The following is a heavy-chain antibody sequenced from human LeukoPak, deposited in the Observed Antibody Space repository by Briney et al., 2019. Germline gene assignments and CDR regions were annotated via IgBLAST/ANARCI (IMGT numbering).Heavy chain of an antibody. D-gene: IGHD6-19*01. CDR1: GGSISSYY. CDR2: IYTSGST. V-gene: IGHV4-4*07. J-gene: IGHJ4*02. CDR3: ARDFSVAGPMVVFDY. Sequence: SETLSLTCTVSGGSISSYYWSWIRQPAGKGLEWIGRIYTSGSTNYNPSLKSRVTMSVDTSKNQFSLKLSSVTAADTAVYYCARDFSVAGPMVVFDYWGQGTLVTVSS.